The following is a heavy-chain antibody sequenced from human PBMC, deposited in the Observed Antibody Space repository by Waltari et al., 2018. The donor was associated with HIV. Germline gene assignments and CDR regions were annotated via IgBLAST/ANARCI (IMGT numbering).Heavy chain of an antibody. CDR1: GFDLISYP. J-gene: IGHJ4*02. Sequence: EEQLVESGGGLVKPGGSLRVSCAASGFDLISYPIHWVRQAPGKGLEWVSSISRDSSYMYYSDSLKGRFTISRDNAKKSVYLQMNSLRAEDTALYYCARDSMADSSGYYGYYFDLWGQGTLVTVSS. D-gene: IGHD3-22*01. CDR2: ISRDSSYM. V-gene: IGHV3-21*01. CDR3: ARDSMADSSGYYGYYFDL.